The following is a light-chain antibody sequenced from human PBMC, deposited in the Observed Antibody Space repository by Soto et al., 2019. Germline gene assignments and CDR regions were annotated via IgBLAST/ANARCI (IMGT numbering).Light chain of an antibody. CDR3: QQYDSLRLFT. Sequence: DIQMTQYPSSLSASVGDRVTITCQASQDISNYLNWYQQKPGKAPKLLIYDASNLETGVPSRFSGSGSGTDFTFTISSLQPEDIATYYCQQYDSLRLFTFGPGTKVDIK. J-gene: IGKJ3*01. CDR2: DAS. V-gene: IGKV1-33*01. CDR1: QDISNY.